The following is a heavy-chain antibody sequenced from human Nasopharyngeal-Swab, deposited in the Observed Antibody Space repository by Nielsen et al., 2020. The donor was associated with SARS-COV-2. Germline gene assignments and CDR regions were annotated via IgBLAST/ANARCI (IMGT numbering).Heavy chain of an antibody. J-gene: IGHJ6*03. CDR3: ARGQDAYYYMDV. CDR2: IYYSGST. V-gene: IGHV4-61*01. Sequence: SETLSLTCTVSGGSVSSGSYYWSRIRQPPGKGLEWIGYIYYSGSTNYNPSLKSRVTISVDTSKNQFSLKLSSVTAADTAVYYCARGQDAYYYMDVWGEGTTVTVSS. CDR1: GGSVSSGSYY. D-gene: IGHD2-15*01.